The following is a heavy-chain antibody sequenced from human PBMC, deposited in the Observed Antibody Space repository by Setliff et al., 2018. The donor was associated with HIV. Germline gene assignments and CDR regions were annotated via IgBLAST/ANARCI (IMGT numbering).Heavy chain of an antibody. Sequence: SETLSLTCTVSGGSISRFYWSWIRQPPGKGLEWIGSIYYGGTNYSPSLRSRVTISLGTSKNQFSLRLSSVTAADTALYFCARGFDHGDYEESGYVFYYMDVWGKGTTVTVSS. CDR2: IYYGGT. D-gene: IGHD4-17*01. CDR1: GGSISRFY. J-gene: IGHJ6*03. V-gene: IGHV4-59*01. CDR3: ARGFDHGDYEESGYVFYYMDV.